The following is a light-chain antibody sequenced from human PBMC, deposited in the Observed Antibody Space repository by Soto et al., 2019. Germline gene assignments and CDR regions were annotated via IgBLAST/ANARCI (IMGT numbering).Light chain of an antibody. CDR1: QSVSYN. V-gene: IGKV3D-15*01. CDR2: DAS. J-gene: IGKJ4*01. Sequence: ETVMTQSPATLSVSPGDRATLSCSASQSVSYNLAWYQQKPGQAPRLLIYDASTRATGIPARFSGSASGTEFTLTISSLLSEDFAVSYCQQDNNWPLTFGGGTKVEMK. CDR3: QQDNNWPLT.